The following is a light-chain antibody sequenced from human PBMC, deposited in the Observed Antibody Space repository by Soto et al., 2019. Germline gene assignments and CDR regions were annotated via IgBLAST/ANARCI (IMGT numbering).Light chain of an antibody. CDR1: SSDVGGYNY. CDR3: SSFAGGGNPVL. Sequence: QSALTQPASASGSLGQSVTNSCTGTSSDVGGYNYVSWHQQHPGKAPKVMIYEVTKRPPGVPDRFSGSKSGNTGSLTVSGLQAEDEADYYWSSFAGGGNPVLLGGGTKLTVL. V-gene: IGLV2-8*01. CDR2: EVT. J-gene: IGLJ2*01.